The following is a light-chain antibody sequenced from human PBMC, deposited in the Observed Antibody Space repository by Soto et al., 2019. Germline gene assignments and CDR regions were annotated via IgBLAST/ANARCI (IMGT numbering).Light chain of an antibody. CDR3: QQHYNIPFT. J-gene: IGKJ4*01. Sequence: DIVMTQSPDSLAVSLGERATINCKSSQSVLYSANNLNYLAWYQQVPGQPPKLLIYWASTRESGVPDRFSGSGSGTDFTLTISSLQAEDVAVYYCQQHYNIPFTFGGGTKVEIK. V-gene: IGKV4-1*01. CDR1: QSVLYSANNLNY. CDR2: WAS.